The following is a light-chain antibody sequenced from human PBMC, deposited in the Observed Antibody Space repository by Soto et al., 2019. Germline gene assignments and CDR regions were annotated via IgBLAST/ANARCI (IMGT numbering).Light chain of an antibody. CDR1: SSDVGGYNY. V-gene: IGLV2-14*01. J-gene: IGLJ1*01. CDR3: SSYTSSSTYV. Sequence: QCVLTQPASVSGSPGQSITISCTGTSSDVGGYNYVSWYQQHPGKAPKLMIYEVSNRPSGVSHRFSGSKSGNTASLTISGLQTEDEADYYCSSYTSSSTYVFGTGTKLTVL. CDR2: EVS.